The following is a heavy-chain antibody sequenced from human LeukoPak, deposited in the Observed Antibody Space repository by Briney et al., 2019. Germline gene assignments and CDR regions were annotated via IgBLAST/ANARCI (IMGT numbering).Heavy chain of an antibody. J-gene: IGHJ4*02. D-gene: IGHD6-19*01. CDR1: GFTFSNSD. CDR2: VSWNGSRT. CDR3: ARGFRGWYAEGFDY. V-gene: IGHV3-35*01. Sequence: PGGSLRLSCAASGFTFSNSDMNWVHQAPGKRLEWVSGVSWNGSRTHYADSVKGRFIISRDNSRNTLYLQTNSLRAEDTAVYYCARGFRGWYAEGFDYWGQGTVVTVSS.